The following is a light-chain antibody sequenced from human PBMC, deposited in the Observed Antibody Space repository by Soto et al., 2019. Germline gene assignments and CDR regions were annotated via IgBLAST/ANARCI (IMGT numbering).Light chain of an antibody. CDR2: AAS. V-gene: IGKV1-6*01. CDR3: LQDHDYQRT. Sequence: AIQVTQSPSSLSASVGDRVTITCRATQGYRSDFGWYQQKPGKAPKLMIYAASDLQAEVTSRFSGSGSGTDFSLTISSLQAEDFATSYCLQDHDYQRTFGHGTKREIK. CDR1: QGYRSD. J-gene: IGKJ2*01.